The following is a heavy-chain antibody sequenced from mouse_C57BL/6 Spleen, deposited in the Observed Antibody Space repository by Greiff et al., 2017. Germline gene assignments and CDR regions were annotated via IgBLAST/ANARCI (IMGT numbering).Heavy chain of an antibody. J-gene: IGHJ2*01. CDR1: GYTFTSYW. Sequence: VQLQQPGAELVMPGASVKLSCKASGYTFTSYWMHWVKQRPGQGLEWIGEIDPSDSYTNYNQKFKGKSTLTVDKSSSTAYMQLSSLTSEDSAVYYCVRTYDYDGGGFDYWGQGTTLTVSS. CDR2: IDPSDSYT. V-gene: IGHV1-69*01. D-gene: IGHD2-4*01. CDR3: VRTYDYDGGGFDY.